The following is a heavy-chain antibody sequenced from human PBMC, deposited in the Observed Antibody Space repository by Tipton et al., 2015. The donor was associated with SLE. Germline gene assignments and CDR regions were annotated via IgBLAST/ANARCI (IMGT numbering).Heavy chain of an antibody. D-gene: IGHD5-24*01. V-gene: IGHV1-18*01. J-gene: IGHJ3*02. CDR1: GYTFTRYG. CDR2: ISAYNGNA. CDR3: ARGIIRYKGSAVRSDAFDT. Sequence: QLVQSGAEVKKPGASVKVSCEASGYTFTRYGITWARQAPGQGLEWMGWISAYNGNANYAQKFQGRVTMTTDTSTSTAYMELRSLRSDDTAVYYCARGIIRYKGSAVRSDAFDTWGQGTLVTVS.